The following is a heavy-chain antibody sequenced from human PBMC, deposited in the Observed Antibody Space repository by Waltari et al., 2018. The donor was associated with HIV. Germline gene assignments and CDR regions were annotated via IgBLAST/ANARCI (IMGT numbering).Heavy chain of an antibody. J-gene: IGHJ6*02. D-gene: IGHD6-19*01. V-gene: IGHV3-48*01. CDR1: GFTFSSYS. CDR2: ISSSTNII. Sequence: EGQLVESGGDLVQPGGSLRLSCAASGFTFSSYSMNWVRQAPGKELECISYISSSTNIIYYADSVKGRFTISRDNVNKSLYLQMNSLRAEDTAVYYCARDGAVAGFYHYYAMDVWGQGTTVTVSS. CDR3: ARDGAVAGFYHYYAMDV.